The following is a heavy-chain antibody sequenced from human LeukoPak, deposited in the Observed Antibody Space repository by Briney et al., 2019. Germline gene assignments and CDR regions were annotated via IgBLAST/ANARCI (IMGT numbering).Heavy chain of an antibody. Sequence: GGSLRLSCAASGFTFSSYGMHWVRQAPGKGLEWVAFIRYDGSNKYYADSVKGRFTISRDNSKNTLYLQMNSLRAEDTAVYYCAKEGMIVVANDAFDIWGQGTMVTVSS. CDR1: GFTFSSYG. J-gene: IGHJ3*02. D-gene: IGHD3-22*01. CDR3: AKEGMIVVANDAFDI. V-gene: IGHV3-30*02. CDR2: IRYDGSNK.